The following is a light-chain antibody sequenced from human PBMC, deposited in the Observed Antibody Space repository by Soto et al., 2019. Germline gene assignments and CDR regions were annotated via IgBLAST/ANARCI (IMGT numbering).Light chain of an antibody. CDR3: QQYYSTPWT. CDR1: QSVLYSSNNKNH. J-gene: IGKJ1*01. CDR2: WAS. V-gene: IGKV4-1*01. Sequence: DIVMTQSPDSLAVSLGERATINCKSSQSVLYSSNNKNHLAWYQQKSGQPPKLLIYWASTRESRVPDRFRGSGSGTDFTLTISSLQAEDVAVYYCQQYYSTPWTFGQGTKVDIK.